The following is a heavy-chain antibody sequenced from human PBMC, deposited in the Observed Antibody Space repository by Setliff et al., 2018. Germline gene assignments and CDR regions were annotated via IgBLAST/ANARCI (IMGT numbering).Heavy chain of an antibody. D-gene: IGHD2-15*01. J-gene: IGHJ6*03. CDR2: ISGSGGST. V-gene: IGHV3-23*01. Sequence: PGGSLRLSCAASGFTFSNYPMSWVRQAPGKGLEWVSGISGSGGSTYHADSVKGRFTISRDNSKNTLYLQMNSLRAEDTAEYYCAKGVVASYYYMDVWGKGTTVTVSS. CDR3: AKGVVASYYYMDV. CDR1: GFTFSNYP.